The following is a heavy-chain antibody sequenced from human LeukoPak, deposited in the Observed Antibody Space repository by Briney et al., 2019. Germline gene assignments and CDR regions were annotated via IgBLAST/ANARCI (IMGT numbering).Heavy chain of an antibody. J-gene: IGHJ4*02. CDR2: FFHSGST. D-gene: IGHD6-19*01. CDR1: GDSISTNYW. CDR3: ARDLVVAGTNYFDF. V-gene: IGHV4-4*02. Sequence: SETLSLTCSVSGDSISTNYWWRWVPQPPGKGLEWIREFFHSGSTNYNPSLKSRVNISIEKYKNQFSVEVNTVTAADTAIYYCARDLVVAGTNYFDFWGQGVLVTVSS.